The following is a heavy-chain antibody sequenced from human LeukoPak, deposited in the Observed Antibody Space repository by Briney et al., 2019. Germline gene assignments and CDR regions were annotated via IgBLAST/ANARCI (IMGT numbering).Heavy chain of an antibody. CDR3: ARPVFRYSYGLHY. CDR1: GYTFTDYY. V-gene: IGHV1-2*02. J-gene: IGHJ4*02. CDR2: LNSESGGA. D-gene: IGHD5-18*01. Sequence: GASVKVSSKASGYTFTDYYIHWVRQAPGQGPEWMGWLNSESGGAKYAQRFQARVTMTRDTSISAAYMELTRLRSDDTAMYYCARPVFRYSYGLHYWGQGTLVTVSS.